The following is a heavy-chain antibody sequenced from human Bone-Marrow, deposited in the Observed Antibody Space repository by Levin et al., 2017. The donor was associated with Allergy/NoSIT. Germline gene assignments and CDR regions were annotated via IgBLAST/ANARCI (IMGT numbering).Heavy chain of an antibody. J-gene: IGHJ4*02. D-gene: IGHD6-6*01. CDR2: LKSDGSDT. V-gene: IGHV3-74*01. Sequence: LSLTCAASGFSFRDSWMYWVRQAPGEGLVWVSRLKSDGSDTTYADSVKGRFTISRDNAKNTLYLQMNSLRAEDTAVYYCARGSGSSSCGYWGQGTLVTVSS. CDR3: ARGSGSSSCGY. CDR1: GFSFRDSW.